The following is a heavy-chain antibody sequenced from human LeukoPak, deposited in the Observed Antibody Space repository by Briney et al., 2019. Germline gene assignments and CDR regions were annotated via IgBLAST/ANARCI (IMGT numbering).Heavy chain of an antibody. CDR3: ARDGPGPWFGEFHSGGFDP. D-gene: IGHD3-10*01. Sequence: PGRSLRLSCAASGFTFSTYAMHWVRQAPGKGLEWVAVISYDGSNTYSADSVKGRFTISRDNSKNTLFLQMNSLRAEDTAVYYCARDGPGPWFGEFHSGGFDPWGQGTLVTVSS. V-gene: IGHV3-30*14. J-gene: IGHJ5*02. CDR2: ISYDGSNT. CDR1: GFTFSTYA.